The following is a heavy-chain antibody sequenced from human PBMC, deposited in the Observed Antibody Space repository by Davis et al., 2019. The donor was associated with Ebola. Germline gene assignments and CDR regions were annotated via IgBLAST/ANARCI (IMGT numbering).Heavy chain of an antibody. J-gene: IGHJ2*01. CDR2: ISGSGGST. Sequence: GGSLRLSCAAFGFTFSSYAMSWVRQAPGKGLEWVSAISGSGGSTYYADSVKGRFTISRDNSKNTLYLQMNSLRAEDTAVYYCARSPGEYWHFDLWGRGTLVTVSS. V-gene: IGHV3-23*01. CDR3: ARSPGEYWHFDL. CDR1: GFTFSSYA. D-gene: IGHD2/OR15-2a*01.